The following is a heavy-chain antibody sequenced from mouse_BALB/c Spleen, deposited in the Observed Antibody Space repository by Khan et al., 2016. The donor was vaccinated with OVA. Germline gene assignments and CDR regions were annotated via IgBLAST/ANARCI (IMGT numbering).Heavy chain of an antibody. CDR1: GFTFSTYG. CDR3: AKLAYYYDSEGFAY. V-gene: IGHV5-6*01. CDR2: ISTGGAYT. Sequence: EVELVESGGDFVRPGGSLKLSCAASGFTFSTYGMSWVRQTPDKSLEWVATISTGGAYTYYPESVKGRFTISRDNAKNTLYLQLSSLKSEDTAIYYCAKLAYYYDSEGFAYWGQGTLVTVSA. D-gene: IGHD1-1*01. J-gene: IGHJ3*01.